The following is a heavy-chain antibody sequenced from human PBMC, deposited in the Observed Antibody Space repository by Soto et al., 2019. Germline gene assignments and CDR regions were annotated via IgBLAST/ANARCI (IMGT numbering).Heavy chain of an antibody. CDR2: ISAYNGNT. J-gene: IGHJ6*02. Sequence: SVNVSCKASGYTFTSYGISWVRQAPGQGLEWMGWISAYNGNTNYAQKLQGRVTMTTDTSTSTAYMELRSLRSDDTAVYYCARVGSGWYGVWDYYYYGMDVWGQGTTVTVS. CDR3: ARVGSGWYGVWDYYYYGMDV. V-gene: IGHV1-18*01. CDR1: GYTFTSYG. D-gene: IGHD6-19*01.